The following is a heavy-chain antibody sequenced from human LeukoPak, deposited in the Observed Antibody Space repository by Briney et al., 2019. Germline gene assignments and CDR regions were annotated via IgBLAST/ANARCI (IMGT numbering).Heavy chain of an antibody. J-gene: IGHJ4*02. D-gene: IGHD1-26*01. Sequence: PSETLSLTCAVSGYSISSDYYWGWIRQPPGKGLEWIGSIHHSGSTYYNPSLKSRVTTSVDTSKKQFFLKVSSVTAADTAVYYCARAWYSGTLGALFDYWGQGTLVTVSS. CDR1: GYSISSDYY. CDR3: ARAWYSGTLGALFDY. CDR2: IHHSGST. V-gene: IGHV4-38-2*01.